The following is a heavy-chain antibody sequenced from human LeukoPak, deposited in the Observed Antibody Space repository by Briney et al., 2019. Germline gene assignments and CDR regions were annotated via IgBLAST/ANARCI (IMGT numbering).Heavy chain of an antibody. J-gene: IGHJ4*02. CDR3: ARSLSTAGIDY. Sequence: SGTLSLTCAVSGYSITTGRYWGWIRLPPGKGLEWIGSIYQSGSTYYNPSLKSRVTISVDTSKNQFSLKLRSVTAADTAVYYCARSLSTAGIDYWGQGTLVTVSS. D-gene: IGHD2-2*01. V-gene: IGHV4-38-2*01. CDR1: GYSITTGRY. CDR2: IYQSGST.